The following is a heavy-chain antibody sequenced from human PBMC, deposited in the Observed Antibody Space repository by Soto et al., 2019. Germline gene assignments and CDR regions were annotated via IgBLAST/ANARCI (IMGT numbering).Heavy chain of an antibody. Sequence: SETLSLTCTVSGGSISSSSYYWGWIRQPPGKGLEWIGSIYYSGSTYYNPSLKSRVTISVDTSKNQFSLKLSSVTAADTAVYYCASLGSFGVLITYFSYSGQRTPVLVSS. CDR3: ASLGSFGVLITYFSY. CDR1: GGSISSSSYY. V-gene: IGHV4-39*01. J-gene: IGHJ4*02. D-gene: IGHD3-3*01. CDR2: IYYSGST.